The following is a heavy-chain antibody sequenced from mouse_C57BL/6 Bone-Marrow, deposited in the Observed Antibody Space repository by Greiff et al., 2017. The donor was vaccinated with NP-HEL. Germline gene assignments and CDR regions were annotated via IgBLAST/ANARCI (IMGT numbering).Heavy chain of an antibody. D-gene: IGHD1-1*01. CDR3: ARAAYYYGSSDVDY. CDR1: GYAFSSYW. CDR2: LYPGDGDT. J-gene: IGHJ2*01. Sequence: QVQLQQSGAELVKPGASVKISCKASGYAFSSYWMNWVKQRPGKGLEWIGQLYPGDGDTNYNGKFKGKATLTADKSSSTAYLQLSSLTSEDSAVYFCARAAYYYGSSDVDYWGQGTTLTVSS. V-gene: IGHV1-80*01.